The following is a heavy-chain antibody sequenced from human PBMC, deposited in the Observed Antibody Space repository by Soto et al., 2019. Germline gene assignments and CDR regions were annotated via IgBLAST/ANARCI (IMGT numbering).Heavy chain of an antibody. J-gene: IGHJ4*02. CDR2: IIPIFGTA. CDR1: GGTFSSYA. D-gene: IGHD6-19*01. CDR3: ARKARRAGYSSDPYYFDY. V-gene: IGHV1-69*13. Sequence: GASVKVSCKASGGTFSSYAIIWVRQAPGQGLGWMGGIIPIFGTANYAQKFQGRVTITADESTSTAYMELSSLRSEDTAVYYCARKARRAGYSSDPYYFDYWGQGTLVTVSS.